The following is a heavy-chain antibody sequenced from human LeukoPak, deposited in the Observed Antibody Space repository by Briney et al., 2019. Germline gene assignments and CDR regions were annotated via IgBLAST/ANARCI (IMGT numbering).Heavy chain of an antibody. CDR2: INTNTGNP. Sequence: ASVKVSCKASGYTFTDYALHWVRQAPGQGLEWMGRINTNTGNPTYAQGFTGRFVFSLDTSVSTAYLQISSLKAEDTAVYYCARLRGPNCSGGSCYDYWGQGTLVTVSS. D-gene: IGHD2-15*01. V-gene: IGHV7-4-1*02. CDR3: ARLRGPNCSGGSCYDY. J-gene: IGHJ4*02. CDR1: GYTFTDYA.